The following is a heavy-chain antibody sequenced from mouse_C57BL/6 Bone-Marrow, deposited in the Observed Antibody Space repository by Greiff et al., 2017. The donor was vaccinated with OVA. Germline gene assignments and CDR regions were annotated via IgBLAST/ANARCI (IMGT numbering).Heavy chain of an antibody. V-gene: IGHV5-9-1*02. Sequence: EVKVVESGEGLVKPGGSLKLSCAASGFTFSSYAMSWVRQTPEKRLEWVAYISSGGDYIYYAATVKGRFTISRDNARNTLYLQMSSLKSEDTAMYYCTRDYSNWAWFAYWGQGTLVTVSA. J-gene: IGHJ3*01. CDR3: TRDYSNWAWFAY. D-gene: IGHD2-5*01. CDR1: GFTFSSYA. CDR2: ISSGGDYI.